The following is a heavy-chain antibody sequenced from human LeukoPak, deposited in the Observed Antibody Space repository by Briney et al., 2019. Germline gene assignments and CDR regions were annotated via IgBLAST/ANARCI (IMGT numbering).Heavy chain of an antibody. CDR2: ISSSSSYI. CDR1: GFTFSSYI. J-gene: IGHJ4*02. Sequence: GGSLRLSCAASGFTFSSYIMNWVRQAPGKGLEWVSSISSSSSYIYYADSVKGRFTISRDNAKNSLYLQMNSLRAEDTAVYYCARGRDGSADFDYWGQGTLVTVSS. V-gene: IGHV3-21*01. D-gene: IGHD3-10*01. CDR3: ARGRDGSADFDY.